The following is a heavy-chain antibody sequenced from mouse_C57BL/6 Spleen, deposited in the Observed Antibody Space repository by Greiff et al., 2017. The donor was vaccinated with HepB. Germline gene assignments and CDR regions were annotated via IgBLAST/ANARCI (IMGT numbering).Heavy chain of an antibody. V-gene: IGHV5-4*01. D-gene: IGHD3-3*01. CDR3: EREGCSPYYFDY. J-gene: IGHJ2*01. CDR1: GFTFSSYA. Sequence: EVQLVESGGGLVKPGGSLKLSCAVSGFTFSSYALSWVRQTPEKRLEWVATISDGGSYTYYPDNVKGRFTISRDNAKNNLYLQLSHLKTGDTAMYYCEREGCSPYYFDYWGQGTTLTVSS. CDR2: ISDGGSYT.